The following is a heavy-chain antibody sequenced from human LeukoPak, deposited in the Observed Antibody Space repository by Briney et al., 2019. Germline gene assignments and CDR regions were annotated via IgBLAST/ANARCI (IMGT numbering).Heavy chain of an antibody. J-gene: IGHJ4*02. Sequence: SETLSLTCTVSGGSISSYYWSWIRQPPGKGLEWIGYIYYSGSTNYNPSLKSRVTISVDTSKNQFSLKLSSVTAADTAVYFCARDRGGTGDLNYWGQGTLVTVSS. CDR1: GGSISSYY. V-gene: IGHV4-59*12. D-gene: IGHD7-27*01. CDR2: IYYSGST. CDR3: ARDRGGTGDLNY.